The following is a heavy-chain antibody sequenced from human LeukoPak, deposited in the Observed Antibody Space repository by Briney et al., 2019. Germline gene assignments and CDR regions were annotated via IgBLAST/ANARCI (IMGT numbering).Heavy chain of an antibody. V-gene: IGHV4-4*07. D-gene: IGHD6-19*01. CDR2: IYTSGST. CDR3: ARYQKYSSGLNWFDP. J-gene: IGHJ5*02. CDR1: GGSISSYY. Sequence: SETLSLTCTVSGGSISSYYWSWIRQPAAKGLEWIGRIYTSGSTNYNPSLKSRVTMSVDTSKNQFSLKLSSVTAADTSVYYCARYQKYSSGLNWFDPWGQGTLVTVSS.